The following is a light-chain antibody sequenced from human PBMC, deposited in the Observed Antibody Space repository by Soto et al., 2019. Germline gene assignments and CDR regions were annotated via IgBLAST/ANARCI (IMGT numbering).Light chain of an antibody. CDR2: NYD. Sequence: QSVLTQPPSASGTPGQRVTISCSGSSSNIGSNPVNWYQQFPPTAPKLLMYNYDERPSGVPDRFSGSKSGTSASLAISGLQSEDEADYYCAAWDDSLKGWVFGGGTKVTVL. J-gene: IGLJ3*02. V-gene: IGLV1-44*01. CDR1: SSNIGSNP. CDR3: AAWDDSLKGWV.